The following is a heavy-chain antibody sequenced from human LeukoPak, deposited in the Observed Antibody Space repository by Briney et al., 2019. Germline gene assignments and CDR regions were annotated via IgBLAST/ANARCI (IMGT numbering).Heavy chain of an antibody. CDR1: GYTFTDYY. V-gene: IGHV1-2*02. CDR3: AKGYSGYDYHGSFDY. Sequence: ASVKVSCKASGYTFTDYYMHWVRQAPGQGLEWMGWINPNSGGTNYAQKFQGRVTMTRDTSISTAYMELSRLRSDDTAVYYCAKGYSGYDYHGSFDYWGQGTLVTVSS. D-gene: IGHD5-12*01. CDR2: INPNSGGT. J-gene: IGHJ4*02.